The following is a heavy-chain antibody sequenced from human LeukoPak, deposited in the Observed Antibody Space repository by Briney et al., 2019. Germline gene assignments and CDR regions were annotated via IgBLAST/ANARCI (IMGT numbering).Heavy chain of an antibody. V-gene: IGHV4-39*07. CDR3: ARSQGDYYDSSGYYYFDY. Sequence: SETLSLTCTVSGGSISSSSYYWGWIRQPPGKGLEWIGSIYYSGSTYYNPSLKSRVTISVDTSKNQFSLKLSSVTAADTAVYYCARSQGDYYDSSGYYYFDYWAREPWSPSPQ. CDR2: IYYSGST. CDR1: GGSISSSSYY. D-gene: IGHD3-22*01. J-gene: IGHJ4*02.